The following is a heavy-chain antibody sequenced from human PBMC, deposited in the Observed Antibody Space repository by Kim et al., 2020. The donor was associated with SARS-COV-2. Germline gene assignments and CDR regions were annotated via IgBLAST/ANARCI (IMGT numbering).Heavy chain of an antibody. CDR3: ATAFIVGASLPFDI. D-gene: IGHD1-26*01. J-gene: IGHJ3*02. CDR2: FDPEDGET. V-gene: IGHV1-24*01. Sequence: ASVKVSCKVSGYTLTELSMHWVRQAPGKGLEWMGGFDPEDGETIYAQKFQGRVTMTEDTSTDTAYMELSSLRSEDTAVYYCATAFIVGASLPFDIWGQGTMVTVSS. CDR1: GYTLTELS.